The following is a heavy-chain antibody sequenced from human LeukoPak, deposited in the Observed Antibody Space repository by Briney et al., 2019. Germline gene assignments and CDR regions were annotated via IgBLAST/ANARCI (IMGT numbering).Heavy chain of an antibody. Sequence: SETLSLTCAVYGGSFSGYYWTWIRQPPGRGLEWIGEINHSGSTNYNPSLKSRVTISVDTSKSQFSLKLNSVAAADTAMYYCARGRDPYWGQGTLVTVSS. CDR3: ARGRDPY. CDR1: GGSFSGYY. J-gene: IGHJ4*02. CDR2: INHSGST. D-gene: IGHD5-24*01. V-gene: IGHV4-34*01.